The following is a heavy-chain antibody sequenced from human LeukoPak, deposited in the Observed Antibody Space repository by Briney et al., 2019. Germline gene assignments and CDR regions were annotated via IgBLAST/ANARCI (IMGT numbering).Heavy chain of an antibody. V-gene: IGHV3-23*01. J-gene: IGHJ4*02. CDR3: AKDHRSGWRALGLYDY. Sequence: PSGGSLRLSCVASGFTFSSYAMSWVRQAPGKGLEWVSAISGSGGSTYYADSVKGRFTISRDNSKNTLYLQMNSLRAEDTAVYYCAKDHRSGWRALGLYDYWGQGTLVTVSS. CDR1: GFTFSSYA. D-gene: IGHD6-19*01. CDR2: ISGSGGST.